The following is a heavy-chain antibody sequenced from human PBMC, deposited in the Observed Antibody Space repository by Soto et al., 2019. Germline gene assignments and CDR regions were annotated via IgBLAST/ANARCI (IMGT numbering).Heavy chain of an antibody. V-gene: IGHV3-23*01. CDR2: ITGSGGGT. CDR1: GFTFSNYA. Sequence: EVQLLESGGGLLQPGGSLRLSCTASGFTFSNYAMTWVRQAPGKGLEWVSTITGSGGGTYYANSVKGRFTTSRDNSKNTLYLQMPNLRADDTAVYYGAREMIASTVADFFDYWGQGTLVTVSS. D-gene: IGHD6-19*01. J-gene: IGHJ4*02. CDR3: AREMIASTVADFFDY.